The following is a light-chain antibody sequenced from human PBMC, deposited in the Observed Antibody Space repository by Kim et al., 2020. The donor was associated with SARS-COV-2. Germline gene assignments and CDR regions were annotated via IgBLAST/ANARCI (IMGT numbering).Light chain of an antibody. CDR3: AAWDDSLSGRV. J-gene: IGLJ3*02. V-gene: IGLV1-47*01. CDR2: RNS. Sequence: GQGVTISCAGSSSNIGSNYVYWYQQLPGTAPKLLIYRNSQRPSGVPDRFSGSKSGTSASLAISGLRSEDEADYYCAAWDDSLSGRVFGGGTQLTVL. CDR1: SSNIGSNY.